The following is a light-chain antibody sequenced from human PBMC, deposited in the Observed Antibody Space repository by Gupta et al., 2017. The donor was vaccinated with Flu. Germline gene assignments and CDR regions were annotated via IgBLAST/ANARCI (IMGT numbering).Light chain of an antibody. CDR1: QSISSY. CDR2: AAS. V-gene: IGKV1-39*01. Sequence: DIQMTQSPSSLSASVGDRVTITCRASQSISSYLNWYQQKPGKAPKLLIYAASSVQSGVPSRFSGSGSGTDFTLTISSLQPEDFATYYCQQRDSTPLTFGGGTXVEIK. CDR3: QQRDSTPLT. J-gene: IGKJ4*01.